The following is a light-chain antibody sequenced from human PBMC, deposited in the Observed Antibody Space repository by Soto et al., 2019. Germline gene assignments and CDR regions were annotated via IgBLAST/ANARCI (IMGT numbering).Light chain of an antibody. Sequence: QSVLTQPPSASGTPGQRVTISCSGSSSNIGSNSVNWFQQLPGTAPKPLTYTNDLRPSGVPDRFSGSKSGTSASLAISGLQSEDEADYYCAAWDDSLNGYVFGTGTKLTVL. CDR3: AAWDDSLNGYV. J-gene: IGLJ1*01. CDR2: TND. CDR1: SSNIGSNS. V-gene: IGLV1-44*01.